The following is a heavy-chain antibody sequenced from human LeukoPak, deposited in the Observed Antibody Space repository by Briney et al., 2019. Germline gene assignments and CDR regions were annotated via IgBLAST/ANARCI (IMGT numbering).Heavy chain of an antibody. Sequence: ASVKVSCKASGYTFTSYYMHWVRQAPGQGLEWMGTINPSGGSTSYAQKFQGRVTMTRDTSTSTVYMELSSLRSEDTAVYYCARDGRYCSSTSCYAGFSFDHWGQGTLVTVSS. J-gene: IGHJ4*02. CDR1: GYTFTSYY. CDR3: ARDGRYCSSTSCYAGFSFDH. D-gene: IGHD2-2*01. V-gene: IGHV1-46*01. CDR2: INPSGGST.